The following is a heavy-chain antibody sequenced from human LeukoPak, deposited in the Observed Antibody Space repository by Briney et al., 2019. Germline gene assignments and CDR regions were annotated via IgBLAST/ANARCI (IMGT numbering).Heavy chain of an antibody. CDR3: AGAVAGSRAFDY. D-gene: IGHD6-19*01. V-gene: IGHV3-23*01. CDR2: ISGSGGST. J-gene: IGHJ4*02. CDR1: GFTFSSYG. Sequence: GGSLRLSCAASGFTFSSYGMSWVRQAPGKGLEWVSAISGSGGSTYYADSVKGRFTISRDNSKNTLYLQMNSLRAEDTAVYYCAGAVAGSRAFDYWGQGTLVTVSS.